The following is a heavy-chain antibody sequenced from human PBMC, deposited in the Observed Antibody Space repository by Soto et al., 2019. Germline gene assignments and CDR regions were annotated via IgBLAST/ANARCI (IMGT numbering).Heavy chain of an antibody. J-gene: IGHJ4*02. CDR3: ARGITIFGVVITIALDF. CDR2: ISAYNGNT. D-gene: IGHD3-3*01. V-gene: IGHV1-18*01. Sequence: QVQLVQSGAEVKKPGASVKVSCKASGYTFTSYGISWVRQAPGQGLEWMGWISAYNGNTNYAQKLQGRVTMTTDTSTSAAYMELRSLRSDDTAVYYCARGITIFGVVITIALDFWGQGTLVTVSS. CDR1: GYTFTSYG.